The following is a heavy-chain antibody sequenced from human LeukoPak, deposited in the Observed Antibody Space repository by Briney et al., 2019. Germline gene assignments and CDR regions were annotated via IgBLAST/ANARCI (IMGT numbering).Heavy chain of an antibody. J-gene: IGHJ3*02. CDR3: ARDRYYYDSSSYYSAFDT. V-gene: IGHV4-4*07. D-gene: IGHD3-22*01. CDR1: GGSISSYY. CDR2: VFTSGIISGNT. Sequence: SETLSLTCTVSGGSISSYYWSWIRQPPGKGLEWIGRVFTSGIISGNTNYNPSLKSRVTMSVDTSNSQFSLKLRSVTAADTAVYYCARDRYYYDSSSYYSAFDTWGQGTMVTVSS.